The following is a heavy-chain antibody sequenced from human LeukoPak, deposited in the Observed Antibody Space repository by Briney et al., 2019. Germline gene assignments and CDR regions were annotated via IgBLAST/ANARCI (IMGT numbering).Heavy chain of an antibody. J-gene: IGHJ5*01. V-gene: IGHV3-21*01. CDR3: AGSLWFGDSGWFDS. CDR2: ISSSSSYI. Sequence: PGGSLRLSCAASGFTFSSYSMNWVRQAPGKGLEWVSSISSSSSYIYYADSVKGRFTISRDNAKNSLYLQMNSLRAEDTAVYYCAGSLWFGDSGWFDSWGQGTLVTVSS. D-gene: IGHD3-10*01. CDR1: GFTFSSYS.